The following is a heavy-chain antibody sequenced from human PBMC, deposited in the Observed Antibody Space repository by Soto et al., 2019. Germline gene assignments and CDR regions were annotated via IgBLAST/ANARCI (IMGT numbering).Heavy chain of an antibody. V-gene: IGHV3-7*03. D-gene: IGHD3-22*01. CDR3: ARLFTRDYYDSSGYYYIRDY. CDR2: IKQDGSEK. CDR1: GFTFSNYN. J-gene: IGHJ4*02. Sequence: PGGSLRLSCAASGFTFSNYNMNWVRQSPGKGLEWVANIKQDGSEKYYVDSVKGRFTISRDNAKNSLYLQMNSLRAEDTAVYYCARLFTRDYYDSSGYYYIRDYWGQGTLVTVSS.